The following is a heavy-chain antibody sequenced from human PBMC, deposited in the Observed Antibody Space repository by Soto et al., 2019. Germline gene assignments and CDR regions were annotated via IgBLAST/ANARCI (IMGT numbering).Heavy chain of an antibody. CDR3: WRGQRFSDWLAP. Sequence: AGALSLTCGVSGGTITGYYLTWIRQPAGKGLEWVGRIYSSGNTKYNASLQNRVTTIPGTTNNHFSLRLTSVMAADTAVYYCWRGQRFSDWLAPWGQGTLVT. D-gene: IGHD3-3*01. CDR1: GGTITGYY. V-gene: IGHV4-59*10. CDR2: IYSSGNT. J-gene: IGHJ5*02.